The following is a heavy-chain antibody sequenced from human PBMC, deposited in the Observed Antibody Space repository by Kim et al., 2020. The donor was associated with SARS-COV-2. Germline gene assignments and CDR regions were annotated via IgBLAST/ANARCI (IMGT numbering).Heavy chain of an antibody. CDR1: GGSISSSSYY. Sequence: SETLSLTCTVSGGSISSSSYYWGWIRQPPGKGLEWIGSIYYSGSTYYNPSLKSRVTISVDTSKNQFSLKLSSVTAADTALYYCARAQGGLLWFGGGFAYWGQGTLVTVSS. J-gene: IGHJ4*02. CDR2: IYYSGST. D-gene: IGHD3-10*01. V-gene: IGHV4-39*07. CDR3: ARAQGGLLWFGGGFAY.